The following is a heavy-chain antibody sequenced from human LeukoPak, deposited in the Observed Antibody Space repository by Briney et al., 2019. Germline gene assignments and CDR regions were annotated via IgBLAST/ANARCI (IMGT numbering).Heavy chain of an antibody. CDR3: ARDRGRGYSYGQFDY. CDR1: GFTFSSYG. J-gene: IGHJ4*02. CDR2: IKQDGSEK. V-gene: IGHV3-7*01. Sequence: GGSLRLSCAASGFTFSSYGMSWVRQAPGKGLEWVANIKQDGSEKYYVDSVKGRFTISRDNAKNSLYLQMNSLRAEDTAVYYCARDRGRGYSYGQFDYWGQGTLVTVSS. D-gene: IGHD5-18*01.